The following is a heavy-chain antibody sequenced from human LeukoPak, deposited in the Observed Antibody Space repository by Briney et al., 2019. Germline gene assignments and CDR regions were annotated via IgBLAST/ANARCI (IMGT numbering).Heavy chain of an antibody. V-gene: IGHV1-2*02. J-gene: IGHJ3*02. D-gene: IGHD3-9*01. CDR1: GYTFTGYY. CDR3: ARRRVYDILTSYAFDI. CDR2: INPNSGGT. Sequence: ASVKVSCKASGYTFTGYYMHWVRQAPGQGLEWMGWINPNSGGTNYAQKFQGRVTMTRDTSISTAYMELSSLRSDDTTAYYCARRRVYDILTSYAFDIWGQGTMVTVSS.